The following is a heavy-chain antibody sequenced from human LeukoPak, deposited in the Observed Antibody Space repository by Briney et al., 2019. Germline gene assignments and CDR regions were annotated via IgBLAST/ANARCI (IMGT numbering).Heavy chain of an antibody. J-gene: IGHJ3*02. V-gene: IGHV4-39*01. CDR3: ARGPSGSYFRWGNAFDI. D-gene: IGHD1-26*01. CDR1: GGSISSSSYY. Sequence: SETLSLTCTVSGGSISSSSYYWGWIRQPPGKGLEWIGRVYYTGDTDYNPSLKSRVTISVDMSKTQFSLKLTSVTAADTAVYYCARGPSGSYFRWGNAFDIWGQGTMVTVSS. CDR2: VYYTGDT.